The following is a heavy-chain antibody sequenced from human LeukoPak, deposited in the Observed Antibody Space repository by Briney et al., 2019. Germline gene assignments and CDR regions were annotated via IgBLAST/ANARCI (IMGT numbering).Heavy chain of an antibody. CDR3: ARVATAMVIDYFDY. CDR2: ISSSSSYI. D-gene: IGHD5-18*01. V-gene: IGHV3-21*01. CDR1: GFTFSRNS. Sequence: GGSLRLSCAGSGFTFSRNSMNWVRQAPGKGLEWVSSISSSSSYIYYADSVKGRFTISRDNAKNSLYLQMNSLRAEDTAVYYCARVATAMVIDYFDYWGQGTLVTVSS. J-gene: IGHJ4*02.